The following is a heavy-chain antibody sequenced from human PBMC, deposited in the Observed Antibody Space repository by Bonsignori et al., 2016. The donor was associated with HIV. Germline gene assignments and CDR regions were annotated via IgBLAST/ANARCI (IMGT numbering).Heavy chain of an antibody. CDR3: ARGCGGDCYYYYYYMDV. D-gene: IGHD2-21*01. CDR2: IYSGGST. Sequence: GGSLRLSCAASGFTVSSNYMSWVRQAPGKGLEWVSVIYSGGSTYYADSVKGRFTISRDNSKNTLYLQMNSLRAEDTAVYYCARGCGGDCYYYYYYMDVWGKGTTVTVSS. V-gene: IGHV3-53*01. CDR1: GFTVSSNY. J-gene: IGHJ6*03.